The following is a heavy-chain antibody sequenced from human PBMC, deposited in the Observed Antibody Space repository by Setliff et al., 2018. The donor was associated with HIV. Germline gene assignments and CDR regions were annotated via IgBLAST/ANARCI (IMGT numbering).Heavy chain of an antibody. V-gene: IGHV1-8*01. D-gene: IGHD3-10*01. CDR2: MNPNSGDT. Sequence: ASVKVSCKASGHTFSNYDVIWARRATGQGLEWMGWMNPNSGDTGYAQKFQGRVIMTRDTSISTAYMELSSLTPADTAVYYCASGKGVRGVIITGGLDVWGKGTTVTVSS. CDR1: GHTFSNYD. CDR3: ASGKGVRGVIITGGLDV. J-gene: IGHJ6*04.